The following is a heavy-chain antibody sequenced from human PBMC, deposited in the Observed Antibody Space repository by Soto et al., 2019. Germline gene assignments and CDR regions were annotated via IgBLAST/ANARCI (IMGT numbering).Heavy chain of an antibody. CDR1: GYTFTSYG. D-gene: IGHD1-1*01. J-gene: IGHJ5*02. CDR2: ISAYNGNT. V-gene: IGHV1-18*01. CDR3: ARDRFGNWNDRFGWFDP. Sequence: ASVKVSCKASGYTFTSYGISWVRQAPGQGLEWMGWISAYNGNTNYAQKLQGRVTMTTDTSTRTAYMELRSLRSDDTAVYYCARDRFGNWNDRFGWFDPWGQGTLVTVSS.